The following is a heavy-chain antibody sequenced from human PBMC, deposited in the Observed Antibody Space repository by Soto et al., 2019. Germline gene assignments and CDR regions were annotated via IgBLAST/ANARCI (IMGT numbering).Heavy chain of an antibody. V-gene: IGHV3-15*07. CDR3: TTGPAAKQQLLP. CDR2: IKSKTDGGTT. J-gene: IGHJ5*02. CDR1: GFTFSSYG. Sequence: PGGSLRLSCAASGFTFSSYGMHWVRQAPGKGLEWVGRIKSKTDGGTTDYAAPVKGRFTISRDDSKNTLYLQMNSLKTEDTAVYYCTTGPAAKQQLLPWGQGTLVTVSS. D-gene: IGHD6-13*01.